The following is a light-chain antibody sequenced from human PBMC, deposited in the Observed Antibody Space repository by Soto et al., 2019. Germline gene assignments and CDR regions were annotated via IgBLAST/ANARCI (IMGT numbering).Light chain of an antibody. V-gene: IGKV1-39*01. Sequence: DIQMTQSPSSLSASVGDRVTITCLASQSISSYLNWYQQKSGKAPKLLMYAASSLKSGVPSRFRGSGSGTDFTLTISRLEPEDFAVYYCHQYESSPQTFGRGTKVDI. CDR1: QSISSY. CDR3: HQYESSPQT. CDR2: AAS. J-gene: IGKJ1*01.